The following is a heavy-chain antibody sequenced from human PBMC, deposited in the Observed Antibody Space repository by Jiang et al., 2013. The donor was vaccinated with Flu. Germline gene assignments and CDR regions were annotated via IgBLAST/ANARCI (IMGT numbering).Heavy chain of an antibody. J-gene: IGHJ4*02. D-gene: IGHD3/OR15-3a*01. CDR2: INPTSGST. V-gene: IGHV1-46*01. Sequence: EWMGMINPTSGSTDYPQKFQGRVTMTRDTSTSTVYMELRSLKSEDTAVYYCARGESLLDARFDYWGQGNPWSPSPQ. CDR3: ARGESLLDARFDY.